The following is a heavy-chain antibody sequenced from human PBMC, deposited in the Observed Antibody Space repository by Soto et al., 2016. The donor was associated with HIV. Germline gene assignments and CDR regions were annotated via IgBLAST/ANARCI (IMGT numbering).Heavy chain of an antibody. J-gene: IGHJ5*01. V-gene: IGHV3-21*01. Sequence: EVQLVESGGGLVKPGGSLRLSCAASRFTFSNYSMNWVRQAPGKGLEWVSSITSSSTYIYYADSVKGRFTISRDNAKNSLSLQINSLRAEDTAVYYCARDPGRDDYIRWFDFVGP. CDR3: ARDPGRDDYIRWFDF. D-gene: IGHD4-4*01. CDR1: RFTFSNYS. CDR2: ITSSSTYI.